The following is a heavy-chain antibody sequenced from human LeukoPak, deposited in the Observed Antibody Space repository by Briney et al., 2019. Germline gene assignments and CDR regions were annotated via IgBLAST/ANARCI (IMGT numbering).Heavy chain of an antibody. CDR1: AFTFSSYS. J-gene: IGHJ3*02. CDR3: AIVKISAFDI. Sequence: PGGSLTLSCAASAFTFSSYSMNWVRQAPGKGLEWVSYISSSTSTIYYADSVKGRFTISRDNGKDSLYLQMNSLRAEDTAVYYCAIVKISAFDIWGQGTMVTVSS. CDR2: ISSSTSTI. V-gene: IGHV3-48*01.